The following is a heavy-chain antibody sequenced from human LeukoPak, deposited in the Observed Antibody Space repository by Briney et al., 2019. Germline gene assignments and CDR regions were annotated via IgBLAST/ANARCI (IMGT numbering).Heavy chain of an antibody. CDR3: AKDRSIGTYYTFDH. D-gene: IGHD1-26*01. CDR1: GFTFSSYS. Sequence: PGGSLRLSCAASGFTFSSYSMAWVRQAPGKGLEWVSSIDTTSTYIFYGDSVKGRFTVSRDTSKNSLYLQMSSLTAADTAVYYCAKDRSIGTYYTFDHWGQGTLVTVSS. J-gene: IGHJ4*02. V-gene: IGHV3-21*04. CDR2: IDTTSTYI.